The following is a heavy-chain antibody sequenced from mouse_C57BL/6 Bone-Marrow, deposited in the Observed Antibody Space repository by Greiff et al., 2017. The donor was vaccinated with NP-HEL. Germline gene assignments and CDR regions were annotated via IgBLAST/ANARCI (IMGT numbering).Heavy chain of an antibody. J-gene: IGHJ4*01. V-gene: IGHV14-3*01. CDR1: GFNITNTY. D-gene: IGHD3-2*02. CDR2: IDPANGNT. CDR3: ASAQATWDYAMDY. Sequence: VQLQQSVAELVRPGASVKLSCTASGFNITNTYMHWVKRRPEQGLEWIGRIDPANGNTKYAPKFQGKATITADTSSNTAYLQLSSLTSEDTAIYYCASAQATWDYAMDYWGQGTSVTVSS.